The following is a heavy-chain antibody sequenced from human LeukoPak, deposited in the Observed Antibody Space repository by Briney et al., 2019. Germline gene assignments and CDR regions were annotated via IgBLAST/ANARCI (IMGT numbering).Heavy chain of an antibody. CDR3: ATSNEIYSGSLGR. CDR1: GGSISSGSYY. J-gene: IGHJ4*02. CDR2: IYTSGST. Sequence: SETLSLTCTVSGGSISSGSYYWSWIRQPAGKGLEWIGRIYTSGSTNYNPSLKGRVTISVDTSKNQFSLKLSSVTAADTAVYYCATSNEIYSGSLGRWGQGTLVTVSS. V-gene: IGHV4-61*02. D-gene: IGHD5-12*01.